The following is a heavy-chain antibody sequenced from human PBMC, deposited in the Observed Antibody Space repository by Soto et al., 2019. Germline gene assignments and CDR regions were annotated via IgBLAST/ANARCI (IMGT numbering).Heavy chain of an antibody. Sequence: SETLSLTCTVSGGSISSYYWIWIRQPAGKGLEWIGRIYTSGSTNYNPSLKSRVAMSVDTSKNQFSLKLSSVTAADTAVYYCARDKGQQLVRFPRWASYFDYWGQGTLVTVSS. CDR1: GGSISSYY. J-gene: IGHJ4*02. D-gene: IGHD6-13*01. V-gene: IGHV4-4*07. CDR3: ARDKGQQLVRFPRWASYFDY. CDR2: IYTSGST.